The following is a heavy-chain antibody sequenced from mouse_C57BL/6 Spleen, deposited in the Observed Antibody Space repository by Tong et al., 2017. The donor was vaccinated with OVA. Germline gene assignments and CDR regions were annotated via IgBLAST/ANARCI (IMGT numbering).Heavy chain of an antibody. V-gene: IGHV1-9*01. CDR2: ILPGSGST. CDR1: GYTFSSYW. CDR3: ARSVTTRPHDY. D-gene: IGHD2-2*01. J-gene: IGHJ2*01. Sequence: VQLQQSGAELMKPGASVKISCKATGYTFSSYWIEWVKQRPGHGLEWIGEILPGSGSTNYNEKFKGKATFTADTSYNTAYMQLSSPKSEDSDVYYCARSVTTRPHDYWGQGTTLTVSS.